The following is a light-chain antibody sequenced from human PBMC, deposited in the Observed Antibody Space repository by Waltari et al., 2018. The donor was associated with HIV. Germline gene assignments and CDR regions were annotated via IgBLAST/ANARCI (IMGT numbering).Light chain of an antibody. CDR2: DNN. Sequence: QSVLPQPPSVSAAPGQKVTISCSGSSSNIAINYVSWYQQLPGTAPKLLIYDNNKRPSGIPDRFSGSKSGTSATLGITGLQTGDEADYYCGTWDSSLSAEVFGTGTKVTVL. CDR3: GTWDSSLSAEV. J-gene: IGLJ1*01. CDR1: SSNIAINY. V-gene: IGLV1-51*01.